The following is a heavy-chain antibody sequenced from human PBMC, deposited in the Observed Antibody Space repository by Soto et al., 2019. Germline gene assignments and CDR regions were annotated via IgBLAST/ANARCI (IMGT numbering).Heavy chain of an antibody. CDR1: GGSISSGGYY. CDR3: AREHTGTTFLNNWFDP. D-gene: IGHD1-1*01. J-gene: IGHJ5*02. CDR2: IYYSGST. Sequence: SETLSLTCTVSGGSISSGGYYWSWIRHHPGKGLEWIGYIYYSGSTYYNPSLKSRVTISVDTSKNQFSLKLSSVTAADTAVYYCAREHTGTTFLNNWFDPWGQGTLVTVSS. V-gene: IGHV4-31*03.